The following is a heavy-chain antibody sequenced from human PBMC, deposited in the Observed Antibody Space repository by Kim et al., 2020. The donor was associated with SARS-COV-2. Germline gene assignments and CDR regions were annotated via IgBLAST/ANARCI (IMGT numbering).Heavy chain of an antibody. CDR1: GYTFTSYG. Sequence: ASVKVSCKASGYTFTSYGISWVRQAPGQGLEWMGWISTYNGNTNYAQKLQGRVTMTTDTSTSIAYMELRSLRSDDTAVYYCARDAPRSKYGSVLDPWGQGTLVTVSS. CDR2: ISTYNGNT. J-gene: IGHJ5*02. D-gene: IGHD3-10*01. CDR3: ARDAPRSKYGSVLDP. V-gene: IGHV1-18*01.